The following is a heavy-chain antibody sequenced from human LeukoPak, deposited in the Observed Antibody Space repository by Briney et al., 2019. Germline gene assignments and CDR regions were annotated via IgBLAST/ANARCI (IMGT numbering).Heavy chain of an antibody. CDR2: ISSGSSFI. D-gene: IGHD2/OR15-2a*01. Sequence: GGSLRLSCAASGFTFSSYNRNWIRQAPGKGLEWVSFISSGSSFISYSDSVKGRFTISRDNAKNSLYLQMNSLRVEDTALYFCARGEYPPLPSIPFDYWGQGALVTVSS. CDR1: GFTFSSYN. V-gene: IGHV3-21*01. CDR3: ARGEYPPLPSIPFDY. J-gene: IGHJ4*02.